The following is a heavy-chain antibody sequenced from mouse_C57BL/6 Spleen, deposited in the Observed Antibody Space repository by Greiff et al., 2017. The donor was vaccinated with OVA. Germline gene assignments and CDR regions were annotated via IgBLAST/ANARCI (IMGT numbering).Heavy chain of an antibody. CDR3: ARGSLGRGYFDY. J-gene: IGHJ2*01. CDR2: INYDGSST. V-gene: IGHV5-16*01. D-gene: IGHD4-1*01. Sequence: EVHLVESEGGLVQPGSSMKLSCTASGFTFSDYYMAWVRQVPEKGLEWVANINYDGSSTYYLDSLKSRFIISRDNAKSILYLQMSSLKSEDTATYYCARGSLGRGYFDYWGQGTTLTVSS. CDR1: GFTFSDYY.